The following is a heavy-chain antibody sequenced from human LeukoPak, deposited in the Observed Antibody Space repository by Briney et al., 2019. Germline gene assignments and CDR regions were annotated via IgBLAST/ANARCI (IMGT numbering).Heavy chain of an antibody. J-gene: IGHJ2*01. D-gene: IGHD2-2*01. CDR3: AKDLVYCSSTSCYDDWYFDL. V-gene: IGHV3-30*02. Sequence: PGGSQRLSCAASGFTFSSYGMHWVRQAPGKGLEWVAFIRYDGSNKYYVDSVKGRFTISRDNSKNTLYLQMNSLRVEDTAVYYCAKDLVYCSSTSCYDDWYFDLWGRGTLVTVSS. CDR1: GFTFSSYG. CDR2: IRYDGSNK.